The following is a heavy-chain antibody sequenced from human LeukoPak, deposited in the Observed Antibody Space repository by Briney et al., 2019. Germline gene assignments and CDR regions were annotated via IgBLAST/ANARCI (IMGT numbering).Heavy chain of an antibody. Sequence: SETLSLTCTVSGGSISNYYWNWIRQPPGKGLEWIGYIDYRGSTNYNPSLKSRVTMSIDTSKYQFSLRLRSVTAADTAVYYCARVYSGWSFAPWGQGSLVTASS. D-gene: IGHD5-12*01. J-gene: IGHJ5*02. V-gene: IGHV4-59*01. CDR3: ARVYSGWSFAP. CDR1: GGSISNYY. CDR2: IDYRGST.